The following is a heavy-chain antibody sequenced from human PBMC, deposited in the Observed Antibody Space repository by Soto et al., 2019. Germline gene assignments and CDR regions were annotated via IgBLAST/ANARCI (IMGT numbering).Heavy chain of an antibody. J-gene: IGHJ4*02. CDR1: GLTFINYA. CDR2: ISGSDGST. Sequence: PXVCLRLACAASGLTFINYAMSWVRQAPGKGLEWVSTISGSDGSTFYADSVKGRFTISRDSSKSTLSLQMNSLRAEDTALYYCEKHSSIAARSFDYCGRGAQVTVPS. V-gene: IGHV3-23*01. D-gene: IGHD6-6*01. CDR3: EKHSSIAARSFDY.